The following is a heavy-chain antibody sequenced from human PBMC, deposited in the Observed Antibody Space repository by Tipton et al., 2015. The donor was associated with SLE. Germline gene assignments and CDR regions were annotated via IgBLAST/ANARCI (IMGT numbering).Heavy chain of an antibody. J-gene: IGHJ3*02. CDR2: ITGSSGIT. Sequence: SLRLSCAASGLTFKNYAMNWVRQGPGKGLEWVSAITGSSGITYYADSVKGRFTISRDNSNNTMYLQTNSLRAEDTAVYFCARGDYAGELNAFDMWGQGTMVIVST. D-gene: IGHD4/OR15-4a*01. V-gene: IGHV3-23*01. CDR3: ARGDYAGELNAFDM. CDR1: GLTFKNYA.